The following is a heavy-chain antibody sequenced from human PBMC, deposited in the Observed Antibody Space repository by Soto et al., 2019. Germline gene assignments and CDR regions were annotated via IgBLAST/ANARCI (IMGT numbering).Heavy chain of an antibody. CDR2: IYYSGST. D-gene: IGHD2-15*01. J-gene: IGHJ5*01. Sequence: SETLSLTCAVSGYSISSSNWSCRIRQPPGKGLEWIGYIYYSGSTYNNPSLKSRITMSVDTSKNQFSLKLSPVTAVDTAVYYCARTAGGSPPRGNWFDVWGPGTLVTVSS. CDR1: GYSISSSNW. CDR3: ARTAGGSPPRGNWFDV. V-gene: IGHV4-28*01.